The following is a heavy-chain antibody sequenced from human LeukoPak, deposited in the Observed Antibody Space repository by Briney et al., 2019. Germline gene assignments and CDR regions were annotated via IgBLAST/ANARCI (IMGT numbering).Heavy chain of an antibody. CDR3: ARDDYYDSSAYRENPFDV. D-gene: IGHD3-22*01. CDR2: IIPILGTT. Sequence: SVKVSCKASGDTFSSYAISWLRQAPGRGLEWMGGIIPILGTTNYAQKFQGRVTITADESTSTLYMELRSLRSEDTAIYYCARDDYYDSSAYRENPFDVWGQGTMVTASS. J-gene: IGHJ3*01. CDR1: GDTFSSYA. V-gene: IGHV1-69*13.